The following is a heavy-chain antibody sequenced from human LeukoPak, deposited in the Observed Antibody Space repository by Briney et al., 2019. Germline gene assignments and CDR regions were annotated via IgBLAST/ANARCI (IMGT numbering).Heavy chain of an antibody. Sequence: PSETLSLTCGVPGGSITRTNYWTWVRQPPGKGLEWSGAVTLQGSTNYTPSLMGRVAISVDMYETHISVQLAPVTAADTAVYYCAREGVPYRLLDYSGQGTLVTVSS. J-gene: IGHJ4*02. CDR2: VTLQGST. CDR1: GGSITRTNY. V-gene: IGHV4-4*02. CDR3: AREGVPYRLLDY.